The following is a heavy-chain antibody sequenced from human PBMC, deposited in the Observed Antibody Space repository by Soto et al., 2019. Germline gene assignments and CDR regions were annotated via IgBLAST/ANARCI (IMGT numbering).Heavy chain of an antibody. D-gene: IGHD5-12*01. CDR3: GGYSGYDPVFDY. CDR1: GFTFSSYA. CDR2: ISGSGGST. J-gene: IGHJ4*02. Sequence: EVQLLESGGGLVQPGGSLRLSCAASGFTFSSYAMSWVRQAPGKGLEWVSAISGSGGSTYYADSVKGRFTISRDNSKNTLYLQMNSLRAEDTAVYYCGGYSGYDPVFDYWGQGTLVTVSS. V-gene: IGHV3-23*01.